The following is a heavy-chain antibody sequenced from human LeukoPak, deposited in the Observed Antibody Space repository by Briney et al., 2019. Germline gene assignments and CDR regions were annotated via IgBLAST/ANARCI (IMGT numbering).Heavy chain of an antibody. J-gene: IGHJ6*03. CDR1: AFTLSDYG. V-gene: IGHV3-7*01. D-gene: IGHD3-10*01. CDR2: IKQDGSEK. CDR3: AREEGVLLWFGEFEYYYYYMDA. Sequence: GGSLRLSCAASAFTLSDYGMHWVRQAPGKGLEWVANIKQDGSEKYYVDSVKGRFTISRDNAKNSLYLQMNSLRAEDTAVYYCAREEGVLLWFGEFEYYYYYMDAWGKGTTVTISS.